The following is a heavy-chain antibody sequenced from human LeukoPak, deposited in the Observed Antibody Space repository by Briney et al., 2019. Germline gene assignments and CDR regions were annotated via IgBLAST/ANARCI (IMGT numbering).Heavy chain of an antibody. V-gene: IGHV4-59*02. J-gene: IGHJ4*02. Sequence: SETLSLTCTVSGGFVTDYYWSWIRQSPGKGLEWIGYIYYTGTSYNPSLKSRVTISADTSKNQFSLKLISVTAADTAVYYCASRKLGNDYWGQGTLVTVSS. D-gene: IGHD7-27*01. CDR2: IYYTGT. CDR3: ASRKLGNDY. CDR1: GGFVTDYY.